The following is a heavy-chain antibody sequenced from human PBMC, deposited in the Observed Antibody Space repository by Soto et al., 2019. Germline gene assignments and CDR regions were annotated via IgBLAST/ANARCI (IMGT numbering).Heavy chain of an antibody. J-gene: IGHJ3*02. CDR3: ASGSFDYDFWSGYPGVAFDI. D-gene: IGHD3-3*01. CDR2: INPSGGST. Sequence: GASVKVSCKASGYTFTSYYMHWVRQAPGQGLEWMGIINPSGGSTSYAQKFQGRVTMTRDTSTSTVYMELSSLRSEDTAVYYCASGSFDYDFWSGYPGVAFDIWGQGTMVTVSS. V-gene: IGHV1-46*03. CDR1: GYTFTSYY.